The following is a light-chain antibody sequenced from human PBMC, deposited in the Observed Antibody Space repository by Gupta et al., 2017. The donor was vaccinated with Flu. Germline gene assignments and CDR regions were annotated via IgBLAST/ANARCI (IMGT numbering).Light chain of an antibody. Sequence: QSLLPQPPSASGAPGQTVTISCSGSMSNIGSKAANWYQQVPGTAPKLLIYSSYHRPSGVPDRFSGSESGTSASLAINGLQADDEADYYCAAWDDRVNGVIFGGGTKLTVL. CDR2: SSY. CDR3: AAWDDRVNGVI. CDR1: MSNIGSKA. V-gene: IGLV1-44*01. J-gene: IGLJ2*01.